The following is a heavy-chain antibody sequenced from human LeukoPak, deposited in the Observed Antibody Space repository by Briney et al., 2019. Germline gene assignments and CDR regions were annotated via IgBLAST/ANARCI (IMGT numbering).Heavy chain of an antibody. D-gene: IGHD1/OR15-1a*01. CDR3: AREGRTHSYYMDV. Sequence: SETLSLTCAVYGGSFSGYYWSWIRQPAGKGLEWIGRIYTSGSTNYNPSLKSRVTMSVDTSKNQFSLKLSSVTAADTAVYYCAREGRTHSYYMDVWGKGTTVTISS. V-gene: IGHV4-4*07. CDR1: GGSFSGYY. J-gene: IGHJ6*03. CDR2: IYTSGST.